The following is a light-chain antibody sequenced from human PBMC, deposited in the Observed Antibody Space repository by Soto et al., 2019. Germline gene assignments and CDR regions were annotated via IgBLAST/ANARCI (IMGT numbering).Light chain of an antibody. V-gene: IGLV1-36*01. CDR2: YDR. J-gene: IGLJ2*01. CDR3: AAWDDSLNAVV. CDR1: SSNIGNNA. Sequence: QPVLTQPPSVSDAPRQRVTISCSGSSSNIGNNAVTWYQHLPGKAPKLLIYYDRLLPSGVSDRFSGSKSGTSASLAISGLQSEDEADYYCAAWDDSLNAVVFGGGTKLTVL.